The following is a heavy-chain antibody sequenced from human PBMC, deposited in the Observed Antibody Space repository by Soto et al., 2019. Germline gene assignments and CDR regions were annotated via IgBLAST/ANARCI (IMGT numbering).Heavy chain of an antibody. D-gene: IGHD2-2*01. CDR2: ISLYSDGA. Sequence: VASVKVSCKTSGYSFSNYGITWVRKAPGQPLEWLGGISLYSDGASCVQNVQGRVPMTTDPSPSSAYMDLRSLRAEDTGFYHGARVVPGAEPWFGRWGKGILVTVSS. CDR3: ARVVPGAEPWFGR. J-gene: IGHJ4*02. CDR1: GYSFSNYG. V-gene: IGHV1-18*01.